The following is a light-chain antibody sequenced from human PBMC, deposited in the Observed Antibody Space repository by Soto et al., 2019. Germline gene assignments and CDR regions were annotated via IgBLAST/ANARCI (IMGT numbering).Light chain of an antibody. CDR3: QQYYSTPFT. J-gene: IGKJ4*01. Sequence: DIVMTQSPASLAVSLGERATINCKSSQTVLYSSNNKNYLAWYQQKPGQPPNLLIYWASTRESGVPDRFSGSGSGTDFTLTISSLQAEDVAVYYCQQYYSTPFTFGGGTKVEIK. CDR2: WAS. V-gene: IGKV4-1*01. CDR1: QTVLYSSNNKNY.